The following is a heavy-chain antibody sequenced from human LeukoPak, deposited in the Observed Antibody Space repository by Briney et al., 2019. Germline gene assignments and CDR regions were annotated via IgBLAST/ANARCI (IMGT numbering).Heavy chain of an antibody. D-gene: IGHD2-15*01. CDR1: GGSFSGYY. J-gene: IGHJ6*02. CDR2: INHSGST. CDR3: ARLDCSGGSCYSRDYYGMDV. V-gene: IGHV4-34*01. Sequence: SETLSLTCAVYGGSFSGYYWSWIRQPPGKGLEWIGEINHSGSTNYNPSLKSRVTISADTSKNQFSLKLSSVTAADTAVYYCARLDCSGGSCYSRDYYGMDVWGQGATVTVSS.